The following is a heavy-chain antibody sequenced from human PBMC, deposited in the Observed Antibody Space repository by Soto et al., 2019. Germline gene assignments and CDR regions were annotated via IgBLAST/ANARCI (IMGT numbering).Heavy chain of an antibody. CDR1: GFSFSNYA. D-gene: IGHD1-26*01. J-gene: IGHJ2*01. Sequence: EVQLVESGGGLVQPGGSLRLSCAASGFSFSNYAMDWVRQAPGKGLEWVSYISGSSSNIRYADSVKGRFTIPRDNAQSSVYLQMNSLRADDTAVYYCARDPSRGSDWARYLDLWGRGTLVTVAS. CDR2: ISGSSSNI. CDR3: ARDPSRGSDWARYLDL. V-gene: IGHV3-48*01.